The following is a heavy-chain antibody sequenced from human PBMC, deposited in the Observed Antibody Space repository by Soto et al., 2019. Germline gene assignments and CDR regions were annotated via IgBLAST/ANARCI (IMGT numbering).Heavy chain of an antibody. V-gene: IGHV3-30*18. CDR1: GFTFSSYG. Sequence: GGSLRLSCAASGFTFSSYGMHWVRQAPGKGLEWVALISYDGTNKYYADSVKGRFTISRDNFKNTLYLQMNSLRAEDMAVYYCAKERFGHLWLEDYGMDVWGQGTTVTVSS. CDR2: ISYDGTNK. J-gene: IGHJ6*02. D-gene: IGHD5-18*01. CDR3: AKERFGHLWLEDYGMDV.